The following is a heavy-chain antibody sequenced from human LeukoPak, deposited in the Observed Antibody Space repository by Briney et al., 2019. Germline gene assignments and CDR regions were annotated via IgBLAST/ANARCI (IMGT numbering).Heavy chain of an antibody. V-gene: IGHV3-33*06. CDR2: IWYDGSDK. Sequence: GRSLRLSCAASGFTLSNYGMHWVRQAPGKGLEWVAVIWYDGSDKYYADSVKGRFTISRDNSKNTLYLQMNSLRAEDTAVYYCAKSRVRGVSYFDYWGQGTLVTVSS. J-gene: IGHJ4*02. CDR1: GFTLSNYG. CDR3: AKSRVRGVSYFDY. D-gene: IGHD3-10*01.